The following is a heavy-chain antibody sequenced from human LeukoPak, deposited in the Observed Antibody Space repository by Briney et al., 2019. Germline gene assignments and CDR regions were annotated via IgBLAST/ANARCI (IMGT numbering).Heavy chain of an antibody. J-gene: IGHJ5*02. Sequence: SETLSLTCTVSAGSLSSNYWSWIRQPPGKGLEWIAYIYSSGSTNYNPSLKSRVTISVDTSKNQFSLKLSSVTAADTAVYYCARGLRYYDSSGYYYQGYNWFDPWGQGTLVTVSS. V-gene: IGHV4-59*12. CDR3: ARGLRYYDSSGYYYQGYNWFDP. D-gene: IGHD3-22*01. CDR1: AGSLSSNY. CDR2: IYSSGST.